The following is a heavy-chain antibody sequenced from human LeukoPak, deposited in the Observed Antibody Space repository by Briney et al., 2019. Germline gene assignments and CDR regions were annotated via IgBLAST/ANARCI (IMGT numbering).Heavy chain of an antibody. D-gene: IGHD6-13*01. CDR1: GGSFGGYY. V-gene: IGHV4-34*01. CDR2: INHSGST. Sequence: SETLSLTCAVYGGSFGGYYWSWIRQPPGKGLEWIGEINHSGSTNYNPSLKSRVTISVDTSKNQFSLKLSSVTAADTAVYYCARGHSSRIYGMDVWGQGTTVTVSS. CDR3: ARGHSSRIYGMDV. J-gene: IGHJ6*02.